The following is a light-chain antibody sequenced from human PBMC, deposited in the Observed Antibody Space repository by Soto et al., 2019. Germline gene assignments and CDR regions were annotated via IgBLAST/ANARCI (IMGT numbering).Light chain of an antibody. V-gene: IGLV1-44*01. CDR1: SSNIGSNT. CDR3: AAWDDSLNVVV. J-gene: IGLJ2*01. CDR2: SNN. Sequence: QSALAQPPSASGTPGQMVTTSCSGSSSNIGSNTVNWYQQLPGTAPKLLIYSNNQRPSGVPDRFSGSKSGTSASLAISGLQSEDEADYYCAAWDDSLNVVVFGGGTKVTVL.